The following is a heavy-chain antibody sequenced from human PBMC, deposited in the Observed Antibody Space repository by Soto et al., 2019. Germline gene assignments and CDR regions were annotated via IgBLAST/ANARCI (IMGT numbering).Heavy chain of an antibody. Sequence: GASVKVSCKASGYTFTSYGISWVRQAPGQGLEWMGWISAYNGNTNYAQKLQGRVTMTTDTSTSTAYMELRSLRSDDTAVYYCARDVGSGYHNNWLDPWGQGTLVTVSS. CDR3: ARDVGSGYHNNWLDP. V-gene: IGHV1-18*01. J-gene: IGHJ5*02. CDR1: GYTFTSYG. CDR2: ISAYNGNT. D-gene: IGHD3-3*01.